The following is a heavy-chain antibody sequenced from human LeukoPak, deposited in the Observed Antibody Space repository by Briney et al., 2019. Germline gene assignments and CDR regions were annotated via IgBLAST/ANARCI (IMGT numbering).Heavy chain of an antibody. J-gene: IGHJ3*02. CDR1: GITFSTYS. D-gene: IGHD3-22*01. CDR3: AREHNYFDTSGYPLTFAFDI. V-gene: IGHV3-30*04. CDR2: ISYDGSSE. Sequence: GGSLRLSCVDLGITFSTYSVHWVRQAPGKGLEWVAVISYDGSSEYYADSVKGRFTISRDNSKNTLYLQMTSLRPEDTAVYFCAREHNYFDTSGYPLTFAFDIWGQGTSVTVYS.